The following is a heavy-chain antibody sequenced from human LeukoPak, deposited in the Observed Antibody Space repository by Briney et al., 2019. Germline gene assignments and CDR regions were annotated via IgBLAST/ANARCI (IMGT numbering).Heavy chain of an antibody. V-gene: IGHV4-59*08. CDR3: ARGYFDWFPNWFDP. J-gene: IGHJ5*02. Sequence: PSETLSLTCTVSGGSISSYYWSWIRQPPGKGLEWIGYIYYSGSTNYNPSLKSRVTISVDTSNNQFSLKLSSVTAADTAVYYCARGYFDWFPNWFDPWGQGTLVTVSS. CDR2: IYYSGST. CDR1: GGSISSYY. D-gene: IGHD3-9*01.